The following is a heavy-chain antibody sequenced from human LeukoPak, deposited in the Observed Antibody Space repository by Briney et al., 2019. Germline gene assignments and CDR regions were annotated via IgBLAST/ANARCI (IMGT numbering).Heavy chain of an antibody. J-gene: IGHJ6*02. V-gene: IGHV4-39*01. Sequence: KPSETLSLTCTVSGGSISSRSYYWGWIRQPPGKGLEWIGSVYYSGYTYYNPSLKSRVTMSVDTSKNQFSLKLSSVTAADTALYYCARHRGALFGPKDVWGQGTTVTVSS. CDR1: GGSISSRSYY. CDR2: VYYSGYT. D-gene: IGHD3-3*01. CDR3: ARHRGALFGPKDV.